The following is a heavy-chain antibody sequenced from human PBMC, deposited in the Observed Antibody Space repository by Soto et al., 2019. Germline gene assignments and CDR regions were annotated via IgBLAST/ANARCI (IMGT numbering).Heavy chain of an antibody. D-gene: IGHD6-6*01. V-gene: IGHV4-31*03. CDR1: GGSISSGGYY. CDR2: IYYSGST. Sequence: PSETLSLTCTVSGGSISSGGYYWNWIRQHPGKGLEWIGYIYYSGSTSYNPSLKSRVTISVDTTKNQFSLKLSSVTAADAAVYYCAKCITALGPIAYWGQGTLVTVSS. J-gene: IGHJ4*02. CDR3: AKCITALGPIAY.